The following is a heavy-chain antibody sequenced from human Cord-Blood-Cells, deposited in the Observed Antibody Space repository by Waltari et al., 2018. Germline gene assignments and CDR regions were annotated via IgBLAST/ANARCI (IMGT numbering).Heavy chain of an antibody. V-gene: IGHV3-30*18. CDR2: ISYDGSNK. J-gene: IGHJ4*02. Sequence: QVQLVGFGGGVVQPGRSLRLSCAASGFPVTSHGMLSVAQAPGKGLEWLAVISYDGSNKYYADSVKGRFTISRDNSKNTLYLQMNSLRAEDTAVYYCAKTRTTSLFFDYWGQGTLVTVSS. CDR1: GFPVTSHG. CDR3: AKTRTTSLFFDY.